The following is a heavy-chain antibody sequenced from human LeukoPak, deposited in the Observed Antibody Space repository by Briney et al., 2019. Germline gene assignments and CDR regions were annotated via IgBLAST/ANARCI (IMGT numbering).Heavy chain of an antibody. V-gene: IGHV4-39*07. Sequence: KPSETLSLTCTVSGGSISSGGYYWSWIRQPPGKGLEWIGEINHSGSTNYNPSLKSRVTISVDTSKNQFSLKLSSVTAADTAVYYCATPGPYDSSGYLWGQGTLVTVSS. CDR2: INHSGST. D-gene: IGHD3-22*01. J-gene: IGHJ4*02. CDR1: GGSISSGGYY. CDR3: ATPGPYDSSGYL.